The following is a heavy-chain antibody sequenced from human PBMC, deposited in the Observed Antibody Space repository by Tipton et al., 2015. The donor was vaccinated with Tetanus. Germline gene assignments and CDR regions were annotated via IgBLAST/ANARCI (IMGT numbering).Heavy chain of an antibody. D-gene: IGHD3-22*01. CDR2: ISSSSSYI. CDR3: ARDLHPYQGSGYYYSDAFDI. CDR1: GFTFSSYS. J-gene: IGHJ3*02. V-gene: IGHV3-21*01. Sequence: GSLRLSCAASGFTFSSYSMNWVRQAPGKGLEWVSSISSSSSYIYYADSVKGRFTISRDNAKNSLYLQMNSLRAEDTAVYYCARDLHPYQGSGYYYSDAFDIWGQGTMVTVSS.